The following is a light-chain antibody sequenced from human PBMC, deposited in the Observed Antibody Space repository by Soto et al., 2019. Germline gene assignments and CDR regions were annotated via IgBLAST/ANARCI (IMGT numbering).Light chain of an antibody. Sequence: IHMTHSPSTLSASVLNRVNITFLASQIISSWLAWYQQKPGTAPKLLIYAASSLESGVPSRFSGSGSGTDFTLTISSLQPEDFATYYCQQYNISPWTFGEGTKVDIK. CDR2: AAS. V-gene: IGKV1-5*01. J-gene: IGKJ1*01. CDR3: QQYNISPWT. CDR1: QIISSW.